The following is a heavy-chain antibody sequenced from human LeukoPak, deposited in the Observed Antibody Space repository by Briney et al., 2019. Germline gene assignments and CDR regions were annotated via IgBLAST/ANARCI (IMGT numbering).Heavy chain of an antibody. CDR2: VHHSGTT. CDR1: HYSISSGNY. V-gene: IGHV4-38-2*02. D-gene: IGHD1-26*01. Sequence: SETLSLTCTVSHYSISSGNYWGWIRQPPGKGLEWIGSVHHSGTTYQNPSLKSRVTISIDTSRNQLSLRLTSVTAADTAVYYCARDKSGSYAYDYWGQGTLVTVSS. CDR3: ARDKSGSYAYDY. J-gene: IGHJ4*02.